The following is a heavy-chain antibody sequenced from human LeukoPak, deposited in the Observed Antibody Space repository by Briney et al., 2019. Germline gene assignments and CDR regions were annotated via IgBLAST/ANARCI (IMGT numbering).Heavy chain of an antibody. CDR3: ARSRRIVGKFDC. Sequence: GGSLRLSCAASGFTVSSNYMSWVRQAPGKGLEWVSVIYSGGSTYYADSVKGRFTISRDNPKNTLYLQMNSLRAENTAVYYCARSRRIVGKFDCWGQGTLVTVSS. CDR2: IYSGGST. V-gene: IGHV3-53*01. D-gene: IGHD3-22*01. CDR1: GFTVSSNY. J-gene: IGHJ4*02.